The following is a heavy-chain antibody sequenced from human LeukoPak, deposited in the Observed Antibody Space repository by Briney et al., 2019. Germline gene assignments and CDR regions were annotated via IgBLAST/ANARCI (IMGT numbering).Heavy chain of an antibody. V-gene: IGHV1-69*05. CDR3: ASSLWGYDSSGYYSD. CDR2: IIPIFGTA. CDR1: GGTFSSYA. D-gene: IGHD3-22*01. Sequence: SVKVSCKASGGTFSSYAISWVRQAPGQGLEWMGGIIPIFGTANYAQKFQGRVTITRDTSASTAYMELSSLRSEDTAVYYCASSLWGYDSSGYYSDWGQGTLVTVSS. J-gene: IGHJ4*02.